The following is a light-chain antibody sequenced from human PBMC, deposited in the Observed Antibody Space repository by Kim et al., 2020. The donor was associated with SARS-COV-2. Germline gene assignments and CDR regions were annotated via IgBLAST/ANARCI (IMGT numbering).Light chain of an antibody. V-gene: IGLV3-1*01. CDR2: QDS. Sequence: GSPGQTASITCSGDKLGDKYACWYQQKPGQSPVLVIYQDSKRPSGIPERFSGSNSGNTATLTISGTQAMDEADYYCQAWDSSTWVFGGGTQLTV. J-gene: IGLJ3*02. CDR1: KLGDKY. CDR3: QAWDSSTWV.